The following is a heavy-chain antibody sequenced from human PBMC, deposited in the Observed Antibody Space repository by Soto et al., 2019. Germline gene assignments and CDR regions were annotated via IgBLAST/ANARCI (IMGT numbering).Heavy chain of an antibody. CDR1: GGSSSSGGYY. J-gene: IGHJ3*02. CDR2: IYYSGGT. Sequence: SETLSLTCTVSGGSSSSGGYYWSWIRQHPGKGLEWIGYIYYSGGTYYNPSLKSRVTISVDTSKNQFSLKLSSVTAADTAVYYCARGYYDSSGYYLPHDAFDIWGQGTMVTVSS. V-gene: IGHV4-31*03. D-gene: IGHD3-22*01. CDR3: ARGYYDSSGYYLPHDAFDI.